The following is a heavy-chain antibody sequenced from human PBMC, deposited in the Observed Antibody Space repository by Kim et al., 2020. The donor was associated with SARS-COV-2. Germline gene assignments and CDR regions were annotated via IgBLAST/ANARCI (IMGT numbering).Heavy chain of an antibody. V-gene: IGHV4-34*01. CDR2: INHSGST. D-gene: IGHD3-3*01. J-gene: IGHJ5*02. Sequence: SETLSLTCAVYGGSFSGYYWSWIRQPPGKGLEWIGEINHSGSTNYNPSLKSRVTISVDTSKNQFSLKLSSVTAADTAVYYCARDWVPVGFTIFGVVTPFDPWGQGTLVTVSS. CDR1: GGSFSGYY. CDR3: ARDWVPVGFTIFGVVTPFDP.